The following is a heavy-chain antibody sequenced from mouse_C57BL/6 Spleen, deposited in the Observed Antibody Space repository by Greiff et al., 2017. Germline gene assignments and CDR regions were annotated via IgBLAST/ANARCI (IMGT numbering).Heavy chain of an antibody. Sequence: QVQLQQPGAELVRPGSSVKLSCKASGYTFTSYWMDWVKQRPGQGLEWIGNIYPSDSETHYNQKFKDKATLTVDKSSSTAYMQLSSLTSEDSAVYYCARSYGPPYYFGYWGQGTTLTVSS. V-gene: IGHV1-61*01. J-gene: IGHJ2*01. CDR3: ARSYGPPYYFGY. CDR1: GYTFTSYW. D-gene: IGHD2-10*02. CDR2: IYPSDSET.